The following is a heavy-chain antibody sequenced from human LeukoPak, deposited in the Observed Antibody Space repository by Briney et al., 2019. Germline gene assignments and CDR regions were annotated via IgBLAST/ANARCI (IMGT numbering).Heavy chain of an antibody. CDR1: GDSISAYY. CDR3: ARGNKIGGRSCVDGFDI. D-gene: IGHD3-10*01. CDR2: VYYTGST. Sequence: PSETLSLTCNVSGDSISAYYWTWNRQSPGKGLEWIGFVYYTGSTNYNPSLRSRVTISIDTSRKRFSLNLTSVTAADTAMYFCARGNKIGGRSCVDGFDIWGQGTMVTVSS. J-gene: IGHJ3*02. V-gene: IGHV4-59*01.